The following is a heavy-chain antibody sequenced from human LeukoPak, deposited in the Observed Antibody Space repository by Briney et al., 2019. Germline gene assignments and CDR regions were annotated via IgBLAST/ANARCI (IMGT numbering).Heavy chain of an antibody. CDR1: GFTFGDYP. J-gene: IGHJ4*02. D-gene: IGHD5-18*01. Sequence: GGSLRLSCTASGFTFGDYPLSWVRQAPGKGLEWVGWIRSTDYGGTTEYAASVKGRFAISRDDSKSIAYLQMNSLKTADTAMYYCTRRGYTYGLKLYYFDYWGQGTLVTVSS. CDR3: TRRGYTYGLKLYYFDY. V-gene: IGHV3-49*04. CDR2: IRSTDYGGTT.